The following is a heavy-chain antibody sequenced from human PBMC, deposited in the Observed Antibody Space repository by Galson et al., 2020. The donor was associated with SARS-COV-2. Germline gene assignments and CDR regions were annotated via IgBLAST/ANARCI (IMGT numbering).Heavy chain of an antibody. CDR3: ARDTPNYGMDV. CDR1: GGSIRSYY. CDR2: VYYTGST. Sequence: LSLTCTVSGGSIRSYYWSWIRQPPGKGLEWIGNVYYTGSTKYKSSLKSRVTISIDTSNNQFSLKLSSVTAADTAVYYCARDTPNYGMDVWGQGTTVTVSS. D-gene: IGHD2-15*01. V-gene: IGHV4-59*08. J-gene: IGHJ6*02.